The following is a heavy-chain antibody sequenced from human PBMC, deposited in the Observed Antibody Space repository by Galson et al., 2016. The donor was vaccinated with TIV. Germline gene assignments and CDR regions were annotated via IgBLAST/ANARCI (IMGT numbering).Heavy chain of an antibody. V-gene: IGHV1-69*13. J-gene: IGHJ6*02. CDR3: AKDRNTAMDTYHYYYGMDV. D-gene: IGHD5-18*01. CDR2: FIPLFGTA. CDR1: GDTFSTYP. Sequence: SVKVSCKASGDTFSTYPFNWVRQAPGQGLEWVGGFIPLFGTANYAQKFQGRVTITEDESTSTLYMEVSSLRFEDTAVYDCAKDRNTAMDTYHYYYGMDVWGQGTTVIVSS.